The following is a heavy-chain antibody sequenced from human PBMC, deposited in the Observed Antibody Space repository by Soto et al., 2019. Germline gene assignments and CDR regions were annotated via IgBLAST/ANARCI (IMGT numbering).Heavy chain of an antibody. V-gene: IGHV4-30-4*01. J-gene: IGHJ4*02. CDR1: GGSIRSGDYY. CDR2: IYYSGST. CDR3: ARGSTTEKVDS. Sequence: PSETLSLTCTVSGGSIRSGDYYWSWIRQPPGKGLESIGYIYYSGSTYYNPSLKSRVTISVDTSKNQFSLKLSSVTAADTAMYYCARGSTTEKVDSWGQGILVTVSS.